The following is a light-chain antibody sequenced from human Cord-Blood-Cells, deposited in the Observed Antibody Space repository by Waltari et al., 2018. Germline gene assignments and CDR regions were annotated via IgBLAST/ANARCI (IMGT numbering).Light chain of an antibody. Sequence: QSALTQPASVSGSPGQSITISCTGTSSDVGSYNLVSWYKQHPGKAPKLMIYEGSKRPSGVSNRFSGSKSGNTASLTISGLQAEDEADYYCCSYVGSSIVVFGGGTKLTVL. CDR3: CSYVGSSIVV. V-gene: IGLV2-23*01. J-gene: IGLJ2*01. CDR2: EGS. CDR1: SSDVGSYNL.